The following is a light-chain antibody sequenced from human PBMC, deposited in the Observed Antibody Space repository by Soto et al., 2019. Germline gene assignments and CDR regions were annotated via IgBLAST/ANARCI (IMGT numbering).Light chain of an antibody. J-gene: IGKJ5*01. CDR1: QSVSSN. CDR2: GAS. Sequence: EIVMTQSPATLSVSPGERATLSCRSSQSVSSNLAWYQQKPGQAPRLLIYGASTRATGIPAKFSGGGSGTEFTLTISSLQSEDFAIYYCQQRQYWPPITFGQGTRLEI. CDR3: QQRQYWPPIT. V-gene: IGKV3-15*01.